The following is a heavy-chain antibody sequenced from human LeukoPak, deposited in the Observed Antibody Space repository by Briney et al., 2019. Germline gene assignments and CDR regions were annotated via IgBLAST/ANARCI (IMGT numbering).Heavy chain of an antibody. CDR1: GYSISSGDY. D-gene: IGHD3-22*01. CDR2: IYHSGST. V-gene: IGHV4-38-2*01. J-gene: IGHJ4*02. CDR3: ARSPYYFDSSGYHGAYYFDY. Sequence: SETLSLTCAVSGYSISSGDYWCWMRQPPGKGLEWIGRIYHSGSTYNNPSLKSRDTMSVDTSKIQFSLKLSSVTAADTAVYYCARSPYYFDSSGYHGAYYFDYWGQGTLVTVSS.